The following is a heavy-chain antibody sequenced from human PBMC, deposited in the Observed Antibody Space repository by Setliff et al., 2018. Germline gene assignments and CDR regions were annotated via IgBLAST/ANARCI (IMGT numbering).Heavy chain of an antibody. J-gene: IGHJ4*02. V-gene: IGHV3-20*04. CDR1: GFTFHGHG. D-gene: IGHD3-22*01. CDR3: AKGQGQYYDSSGYYGRVLDY. CDR2: INWDGRRT. Sequence: PGGSLRLSCAASGFTFHGHGMNWVRQAPGKGLEWVSTINWDGRRTGYTDSVKGRFTISRDNSKNTLFLEMNSLRTEDTAVYYCAKGQGQYYDSSGYYGRVLDYWGQGTLVTVSS.